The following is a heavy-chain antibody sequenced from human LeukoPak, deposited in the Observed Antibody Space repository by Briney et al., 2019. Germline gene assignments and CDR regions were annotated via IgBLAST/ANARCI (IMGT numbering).Heavy chain of an antibody. CDR3: ATVRSCTAGYCTPFDK. Sequence: SETLSLTCTVSGGSISSHYWSWLRQPPGKGLEWIGYPHYSGATTYNPSLKSRVSISVDTSTNHFSLTLSSVTAADTAVYYCATVRSCTAGYCTPFDKWGQGTLVTVSS. CDR1: GGSISSHY. CDR2: PHYSGAT. V-gene: IGHV4-59*11. J-gene: IGHJ4*02. D-gene: IGHD2-8*02.